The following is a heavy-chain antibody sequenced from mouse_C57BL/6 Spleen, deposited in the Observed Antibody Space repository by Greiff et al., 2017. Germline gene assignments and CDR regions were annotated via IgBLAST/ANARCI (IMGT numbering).Heavy chain of an antibody. Sequence: QVQLKQPGAELVKPGASVKLSCKASGYTFTSYWMHWVKQRPGQGLEWIGMIHPNSGSTNYNEKFKSKATLTVDKSSSTAYMQLSSLTSEDSAVYYCANDYYDGSSFYARDYWGQGTSVTVSS. CDR2: IHPNSGST. D-gene: IGHD1-1*01. CDR1: GYTFTSYW. CDR3: ANDYYDGSSFYARDY. J-gene: IGHJ4*01. V-gene: IGHV1-64*01.